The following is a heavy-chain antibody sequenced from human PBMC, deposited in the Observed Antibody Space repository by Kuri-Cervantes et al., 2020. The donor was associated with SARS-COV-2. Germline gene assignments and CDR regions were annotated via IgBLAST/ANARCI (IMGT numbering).Heavy chain of an antibody. CDR3: ARLLGFADS. J-gene: IGHJ4*02. D-gene: IGHD3-16*01. Sequence: SETLSLTCAVYGGSFSGYYWGWIRQPPGKGLEWIGSISHSESTNYNPSLKSRVTISVDTSKNQFSLKLRSVTAADTAVYHCARLLGFADSWGQGTPVTVSS. CDR2: ISHSEST. CDR1: GGSFSGYY. V-gene: IGHV4-34*01.